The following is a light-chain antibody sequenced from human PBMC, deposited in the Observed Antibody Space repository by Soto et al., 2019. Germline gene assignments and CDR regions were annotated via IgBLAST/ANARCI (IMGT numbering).Light chain of an antibody. V-gene: IGLV2-11*01. Sequence: QSVLTQPASVSGSPGQSITISCTGTSSDLAIYNYVSWYQHNAGTAPRLVIYDVSKWPSGVPHRFSGSKSGNTASLTISGLQAEDEADYYCCSYAGSYTWVFGGGTKLTVL. CDR1: SSDLAIYNY. CDR2: DVS. CDR3: CSYAGSYTWV. J-gene: IGLJ3*02.